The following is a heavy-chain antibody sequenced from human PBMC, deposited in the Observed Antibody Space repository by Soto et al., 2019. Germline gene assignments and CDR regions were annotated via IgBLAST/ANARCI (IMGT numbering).Heavy chain of an antibody. J-gene: IGHJ6*02. CDR3: ARGSSSSYRQYYYGMDV. D-gene: IGHD6-13*01. V-gene: IGHV3-11*06. Sequence: QVQLVESGGGLVKPGGSLRLSCAASGFTFSDYYMSWIRQAPGKGLEWVSYISSSSSYTNYADSVKGRFTISSDNAKNSLYLQMNSLRAEDTAVYYCARGSSSSYRQYYYGMDVWGQGTTVTVSS. CDR1: GFTFSDYY. CDR2: ISSSSSYT.